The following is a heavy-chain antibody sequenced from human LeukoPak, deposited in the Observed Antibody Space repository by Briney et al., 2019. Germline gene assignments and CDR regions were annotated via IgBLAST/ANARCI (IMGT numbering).Heavy chain of an antibody. J-gene: IGHJ4*02. CDR3: ARIDEAYCGGDCLN. V-gene: IGHV1-2*02. CDR1: GYNFTGYY. CDR2: INPNSGGT. Sequence: ASVKVSCKASGYNFTGYYMHWVRQAPGQGLEWMGWINPNSGGTNYAQKFQGRVTMTRDTSISTAYMELSRLRSDDTAVYYCARIDEAYCGGDCLNWGQGTLVTVSS. D-gene: IGHD2-21*01.